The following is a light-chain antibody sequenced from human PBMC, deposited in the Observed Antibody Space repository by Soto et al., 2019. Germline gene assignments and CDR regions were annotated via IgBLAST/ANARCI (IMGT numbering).Light chain of an antibody. CDR3: QQRHMWPIT. Sequence: EVVLTQSPATLSLSPGERATFSCRASQSFRGLLAWYQQKPGQAPRLLIYDAYNRATGIPPRFSGSGSGTDFTLTISSLEPEDSAVYYCQQRHMWPITFGQGTRLEIK. J-gene: IGKJ5*01. V-gene: IGKV3-11*01. CDR2: DAY. CDR1: QSFRGL.